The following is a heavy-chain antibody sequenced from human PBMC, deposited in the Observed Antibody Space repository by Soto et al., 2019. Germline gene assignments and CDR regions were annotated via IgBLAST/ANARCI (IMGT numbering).Heavy chain of an antibody. V-gene: IGHV3-74*01. J-gene: IGHJ3*02. CDR1: GFTFSSYW. Sequence: PGGSLRLSCAASGFTFSSYWMHWVRQAPGKGLVWVSRINSDGSSTSYADSVKGRFTISRDNAKNTLYLQMNSLRAEDTAVYYCARWGVYEEGAFDIWGQGTMVTVSS. D-gene: IGHD3-16*01. CDR2: INSDGSST. CDR3: ARWGVYEEGAFDI.